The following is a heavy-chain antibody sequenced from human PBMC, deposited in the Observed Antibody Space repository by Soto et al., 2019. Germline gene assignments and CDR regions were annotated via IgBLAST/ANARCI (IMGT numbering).Heavy chain of an antibody. CDR3: ARETGSGSYYFDY. J-gene: IGHJ4*02. CDR1: DYSISSGYY. Sequence: PSETLSLTCVVSDYSISSGYYWGWIRQPPGKGLEWIGNIYRTGISYSNPSFKSRVTISVDTSKNQLSLKLTAVTAADTAVYYCARETGSGSYYFDYWGQGALVTVSS. V-gene: IGHV4-38-2*02. CDR2: IYRTGIS. D-gene: IGHD6-19*01.